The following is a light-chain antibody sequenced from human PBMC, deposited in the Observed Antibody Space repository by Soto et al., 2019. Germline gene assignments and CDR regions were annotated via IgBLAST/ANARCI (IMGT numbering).Light chain of an antibody. CDR1: QSMSNW. CDR2: QAS. V-gene: IGKV1-5*03. J-gene: IGKJ4*01. Sequence: DIEMTQSPSTLSASVGDRVTITCRASQSMSNWLAWYQQKAGKAPKLLIYQASILESGVPSRFSGSGSGTEFTLTISSLQPDDFATYYCQQYTIYPHTFGGGTKVEIK. CDR3: QQYTIYPHT.